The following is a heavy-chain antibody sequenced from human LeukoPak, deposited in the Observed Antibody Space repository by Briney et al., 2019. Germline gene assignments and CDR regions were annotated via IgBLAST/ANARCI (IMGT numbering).Heavy chain of an antibody. CDR3: TTPIAIRGAFDI. V-gene: IGHV3-15*07. CDR2: IKSKTDGGTT. J-gene: IGHJ3*02. D-gene: IGHD6-13*01. Sequence: GGSLRLSCAASGFTFSNAWMNWVRQAPGKGLEWVSRIKSKTDGGTTDYAAPVKGGFTISRDDSKNTLYLQMNSLKTEDTAVYYCTTPIAIRGAFDIWGQGTMVAVSS. CDR1: GFTFSNAW.